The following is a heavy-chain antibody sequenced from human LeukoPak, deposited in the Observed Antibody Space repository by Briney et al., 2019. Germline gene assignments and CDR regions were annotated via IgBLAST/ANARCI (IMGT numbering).Heavy chain of an antibody. J-gene: IGHJ4*02. D-gene: IGHD3-3*01. CDR1: GYTFTGYY. V-gene: IGHV1-2*02. Sequence: ASVKVSCKASGYTFTGYYMHWVRQAPGQGLEWMGWINPNSGGTNYAQKFQGRVTMTRDTSISTAYMELSRLRSDDTAVYYCARVTQTWSGYSSFDYWGQGTLVTVSS. CDR3: ARVTQTWSGYSSFDY. CDR2: INPNSGGT.